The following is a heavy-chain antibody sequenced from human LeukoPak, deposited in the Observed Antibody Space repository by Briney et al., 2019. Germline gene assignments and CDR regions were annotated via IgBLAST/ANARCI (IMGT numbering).Heavy chain of an antibody. CDR1: GFTFDDYG. J-gene: IGHJ4*02. CDR3: AKDEY. V-gene: IGHV3-7*01. Sequence: GGSLRLSCAASGFTFDDYGMSWVRQAPGKGLEWVANIKEDGSAKYYADSVRGRFTISRDNAKTSLFLEMNSLRVEDTAIYYCAKDEYWGQGTLVTVSS. CDR2: IKEDGSAK.